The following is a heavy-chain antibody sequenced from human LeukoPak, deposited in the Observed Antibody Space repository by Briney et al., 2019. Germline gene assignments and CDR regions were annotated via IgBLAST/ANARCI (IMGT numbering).Heavy chain of an antibody. Sequence: GGSLRLSCAASGFTFSSYAMSWVRQAPGKGLEWVSAISDSGGSTYCADSVKGRFTISRDNFKSTLYLQMSSLRAEDTAVYYCAKLAHNYDTKVDYWGQGTLVTVSS. CDR3: AKLAHNYDTKVDY. CDR2: ISDSGGST. D-gene: IGHD3-22*01. J-gene: IGHJ4*02. V-gene: IGHV3-23*01. CDR1: GFTFSSYA.